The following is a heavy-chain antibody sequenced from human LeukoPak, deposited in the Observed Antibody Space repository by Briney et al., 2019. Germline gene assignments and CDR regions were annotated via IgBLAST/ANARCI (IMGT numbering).Heavy chain of an antibody. CDR3: AAFLWFGESPFDY. D-gene: IGHD3-10*01. J-gene: IGHJ4*02. CDR1: GFTFSSYG. Sequence: GGSLRLSCAPSGFTFSSYGMSWVRQAPGKGLEWVSAISGSGGSTYYADSVKGRFTISRDNSKNTLFLQMNSLRAEDTAVYYCAAFLWFGESPFDYWGQGTLVTVSS. CDR2: ISGSGGST. V-gene: IGHV3-23*01.